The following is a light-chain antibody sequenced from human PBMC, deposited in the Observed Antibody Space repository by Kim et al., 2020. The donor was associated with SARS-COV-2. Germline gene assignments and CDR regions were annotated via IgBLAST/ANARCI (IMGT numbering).Light chain of an antibody. CDR1: SSDVGNYKY. CDR3: CSYAGSNNFEVV. J-gene: IGLJ2*01. CDR2: EVS. Sequence: QSALTQPPSASGSPGQSVTISCTGTSSDVGNYKYVSWYQQHPGKAPKLMIYEVSQRTSGVPDRFSGSKSGNTASLTVSGLQAEDEADYYCCSYAGSNNFEVVFGGGTKRTVL. V-gene: IGLV2-8*01.